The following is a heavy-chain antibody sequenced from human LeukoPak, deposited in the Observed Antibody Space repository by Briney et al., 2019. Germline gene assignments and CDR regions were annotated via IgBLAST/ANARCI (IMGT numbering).Heavy chain of an antibody. Sequence: SVKVSCKASGGTFSSYAISWVRQAPGQGLEWMGGIIPIFGTADYAQKFQGRVTITADESTSTAYMELSSLRSEDTAVYYCARGDWNDETPLDYWGQGTLVTVFS. CDR2: IIPIFGTA. CDR3: ARGDWNDETPLDY. J-gene: IGHJ4*02. CDR1: GGTFSSYA. V-gene: IGHV1-69*13. D-gene: IGHD1-1*01.